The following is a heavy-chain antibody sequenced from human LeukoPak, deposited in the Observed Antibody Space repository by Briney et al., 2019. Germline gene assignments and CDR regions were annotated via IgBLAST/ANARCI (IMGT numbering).Heavy chain of an antibody. CDR1: GXSFTSYW. Sequence: GESLKISFKGSGXSFTSYWIGWVRQMPGKGLEWMGIIYPGDSDTRYSPSFQGQVTISADKSISTAYLQWSSLKASDTAMYYCARRDDYKAFDYWGQGTLVTVSA. CDR2: IYPGDSDT. J-gene: IGHJ4*02. D-gene: IGHD5-24*01. V-gene: IGHV5-51*01. CDR3: ARRDDYKAFDY.